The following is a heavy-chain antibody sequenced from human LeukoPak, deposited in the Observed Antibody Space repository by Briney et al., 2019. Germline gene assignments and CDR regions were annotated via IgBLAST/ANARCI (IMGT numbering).Heavy chain of an antibody. D-gene: IGHD6-13*01. CDR1: GFTFSSYS. CDR2: IGSSSSTI. J-gene: IGHJ4*02. Sequence: GGSLRLSCAASGFTFSSYSMNWVRQAPGKGLEWVSYIGSSSSTIYYADSVKGRFAISRDNAKNSLYLQMNSLRAEDTAVYYCASRIATAGSVDYWGQGTLVTVSS. CDR3: ASRIATAGSVDY. V-gene: IGHV3-48*04.